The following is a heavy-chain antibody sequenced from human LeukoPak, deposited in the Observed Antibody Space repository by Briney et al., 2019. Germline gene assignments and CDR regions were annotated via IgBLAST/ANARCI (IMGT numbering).Heavy chain of an antibody. J-gene: IGHJ3*02. CDR1: GFTFSSYW. D-gene: IGHD3-3*01. Sequence: PGGSLRLSCAASGFTFSSYWMSWVRQAPGKGLEWVANIKQDGSEKYYVDSVKGRFTISRDNAKNSLYLQMNSLRAEDTAVYYCARIGYYDFWSGYYSGAFDIWGRGTMVTVSS. CDR3: ARIGYYDFWSGYYSGAFDI. CDR2: IKQDGSEK. V-gene: IGHV3-7*01.